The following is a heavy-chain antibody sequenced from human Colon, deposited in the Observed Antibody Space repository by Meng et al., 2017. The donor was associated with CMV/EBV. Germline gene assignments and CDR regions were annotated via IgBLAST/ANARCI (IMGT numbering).Heavy chain of an antibody. CDR1: GFSLNDFY. J-gene: IGHJ4*02. D-gene: IGHD6-19*01. CDR2: ISGSSATI. Sequence: SLKISCEASGFSLNDFYMTWVRQAPGKGLEWLSHISGSSATIHYADSVRGRFTISKDNAENSLYLEMNNLRVEDTAVYYCARGARDGQYSGGWYDYWGQGALVTVSS. CDR3: ARGARDGQYSGGWYDY. V-gene: IGHV3-11*01.